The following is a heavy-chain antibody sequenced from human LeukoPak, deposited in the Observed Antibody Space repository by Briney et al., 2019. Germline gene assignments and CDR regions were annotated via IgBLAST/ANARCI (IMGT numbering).Heavy chain of an antibody. CDR1: GGTFTYYA. CDR3: AKDRSSSSPDVFDI. CDR2: IIPIFGTT. Sequence: SMKVSCKASGGTFTYYAISWVRQAPGQGLEWMGSIIPIFGTTNYAQNFQGRVTITTDESTSTAYMELSSLRSEDTAVYYCAKDRSSSSPDVFDIWGQGTMVTVSS. J-gene: IGHJ3*02. V-gene: IGHV1-69*05. D-gene: IGHD6-6*01.